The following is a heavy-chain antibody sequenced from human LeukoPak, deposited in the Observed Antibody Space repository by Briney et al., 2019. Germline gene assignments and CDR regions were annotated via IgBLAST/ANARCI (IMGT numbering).Heavy chain of an antibody. CDR2: ISAYNGNT. D-gene: IGHD4-17*01. CDR3: ARPQGGGDYDEGYYFDY. Sequence: ASVKVSCKASGYTFTSYGISWVRQAPGQGLEWMGWISAYNGNTNYAQKLQGRVTMTTDTSTSTAYMELRSLRSDDTAVYYCARPQGGGDYDEGYYFDYWGQGTLVTVSS. V-gene: IGHV1-18*01. CDR1: GYTFTSYG. J-gene: IGHJ4*02.